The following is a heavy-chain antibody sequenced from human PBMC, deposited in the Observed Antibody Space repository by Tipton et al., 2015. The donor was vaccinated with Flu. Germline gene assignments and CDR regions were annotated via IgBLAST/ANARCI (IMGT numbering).Heavy chain of an antibody. CDR3: ARACGSGGNRWFDP. J-gene: IGHJ5*02. Sequence: GLVKPSETLSLTCVVYGWSFSGDYCSWIRQPPGKGLEWIGEVNHSGSTNYNPSLKSRVTISVDTSKDQFSLNLSSVTVADTAVYYCARACGSGGNRWFDPWGQGALVTVSS. D-gene: IGHD2-15*01. CDR2: VNHSGST. CDR1: GWSFSGDY. V-gene: IGHV4-34*01.